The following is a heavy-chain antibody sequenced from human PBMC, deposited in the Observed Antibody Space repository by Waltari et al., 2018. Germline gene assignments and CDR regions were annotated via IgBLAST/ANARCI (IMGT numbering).Heavy chain of an antibody. D-gene: IGHD3-3*01. CDR2: IYYSGST. V-gene: IGHV4-39*01. CDR3: ARQPLQHDCWSGYSPLFDY. J-gene: IGHJ4*02. Sequence: QLQLQESGPGLVKPSETLSLTCTVSGGSISSSSYYWGWIRQPPGKGLEWIGSIYYSGSTYDNPALNSRVTISVDTSKNQFSLKLSSVTAADTAVYYCARQPLQHDCWSGYSPLFDYWGQGTLVTVSS. CDR1: GGSISSSSYY.